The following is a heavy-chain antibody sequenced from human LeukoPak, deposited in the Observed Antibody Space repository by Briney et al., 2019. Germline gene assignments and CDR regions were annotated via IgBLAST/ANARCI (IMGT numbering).Heavy chain of an antibody. V-gene: IGHV2-5*01. CDR2: IYWNDDQ. D-gene: IGHD2-15*01. J-gene: IGHJ5*02. CDR3: AHNGLYH. Sequence: VSGPTLVNPTQTLTLTCTFSGFSLSTSGVGVAWIRQSPGQALEWLAVIYWNDDQRYSPSLKSRLTITKDTSKNQVVLTMINMDPADTATYHCAHNGLYHWGQGTLVTVSS. CDR1: GFSLSTSGVG.